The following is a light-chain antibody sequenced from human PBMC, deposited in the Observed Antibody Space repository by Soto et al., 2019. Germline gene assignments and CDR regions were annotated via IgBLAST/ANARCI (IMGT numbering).Light chain of an antibody. CDR3: QQRSNWPPLT. J-gene: IGKJ4*01. Sequence: DIQMTQSPSSLSASVGDRVTITCRASQSISSYLNWYQQKPGKAPKLLIYAASSLQSGVPSRFSGSGSGTDFTLTISSLEPEDFAVYYCQQRSNWPPLTFGGGTKV. CDR1: QSISSY. V-gene: IGKV1-39*01. CDR2: AAS.